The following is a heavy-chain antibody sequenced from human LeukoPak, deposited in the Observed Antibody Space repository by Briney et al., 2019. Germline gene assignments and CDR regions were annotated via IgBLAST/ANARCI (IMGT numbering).Heavy chain of an antibody. D-gene: IGHD2-15*01. V-gene: IGHV1-2*02. Sequence: ASVKVSCKASGYTFTGYYMHWVRQAPGQGLEWMGWINPNSGGTNYAQKFQGRVTMTRDTSISTAYMELSRLRSDDTAVYYCARADCSGGSCYGMDVWGQGTTVTVYS. J-gene: IGHJ6*02. CDR1: GYTFTGYY. CDR2: INPNSGGT. CDR3: ARADCSGGSCYGMDV.